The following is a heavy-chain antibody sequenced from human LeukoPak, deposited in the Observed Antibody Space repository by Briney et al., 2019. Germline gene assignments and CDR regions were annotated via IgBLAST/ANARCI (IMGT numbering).Heavy chain of an antibody. Sequence: GGSLRLSCAASGFTFSDYYMSWIRQAPGKGLEWVSYISSSGSTIYYADSVKGRFTISRDNAKNSLYLQMNSLRAEDTAVYYCALDNENARFGESYFDYWGQGTLVTVSS. J-gene: IGHJ4*02. CDR1: GFTFSDYY. CDR2: ISSSGSTI. D-gene: IGHD3-10*01. CDR3: ALDNENARFGESYFDY. V-gene: IGHV3-11*01.